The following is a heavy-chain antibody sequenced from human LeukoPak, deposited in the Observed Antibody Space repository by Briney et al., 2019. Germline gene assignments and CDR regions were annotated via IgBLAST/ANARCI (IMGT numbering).Heavy chain of an antibody. Sequence: GASVKVSCKASGYTFTSYYIHWVRQAPGQGLEWMGIINPSGGSTTYAQKFQGRVAMTRDTSTSRVYMEVSSLRSEDTAVYYCARGLVVPAAIPMGHWFDPWGQGTLVTVSS. D-gene: IGHD2-2*02. CDR3: ARGLVVPAAIPMGHWFDP. J-gene: IGHJ5*02. CDR2: INPSGGST. V-gene: IGHV1-46*01. CDR1: GYTFTSYY.